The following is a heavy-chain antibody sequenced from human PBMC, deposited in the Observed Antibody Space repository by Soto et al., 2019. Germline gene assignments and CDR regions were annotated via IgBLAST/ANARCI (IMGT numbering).Heavy chain of an antibody. V-gene: IGHV1-69*01. Sequence: QVQLVQSGAEVKKPGSSVKVSCKASGGTFSSYAISWVRQAPGQGLEWMGGIIPIFGTANYAQKFQGRVTMTADESTSTAYMELSSLRSEDTAVYYCARELGYCSGGSCYPPGWFDPWGQGTLVTVSS. CDR3: ARELGYCSGGSCYPPGWFDP. CDR2: IIPIFGTA. CDR1: GGTFSSYA. D-gene: IGHD2-15*01. J-gene: IGHJ5*02.